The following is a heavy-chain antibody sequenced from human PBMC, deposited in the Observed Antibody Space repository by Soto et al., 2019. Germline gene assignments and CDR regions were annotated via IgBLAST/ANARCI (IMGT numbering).Heavy chain of an antibody. V-gene: IGHV4-34*01. CDR2: INNSGST. CDR1: GGSFSGYY. Sequence: QVQLQQWGAGLLKPSETLSLTCAVYGGSFSGYYWSWIRQPPGKGLEWIGEINNSGSTNYNPSLKSPATISVDTSKNQFSLKLSSVTAADTAVYYCARGGGGYCSGGSCYGGSFDYWGQGTLVTVSS. D-gene: IGHD2-15*01. CDR3: ARGGGGYCSGGSCYGGSFDY. J-gene: IGHJ4*02.